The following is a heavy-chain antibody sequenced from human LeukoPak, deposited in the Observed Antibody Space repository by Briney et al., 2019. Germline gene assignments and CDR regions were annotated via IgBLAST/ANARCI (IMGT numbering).Heavy chain of an antibody. Sequence: SETLSLTCTVSGDSISSHYWSWIRRPPGRGLVWLGYIYDSRSTNYNPSLKSRVTISVDTTKNQFSLKLSSGTAADTAVYYCARLDSGSHYAYTSWGQGTLVTVSS. V-gene: IGHV4-59*11. D-gene: IGHD1-26*01. J-gene: IGHJ5*02. CDR3: ARLDSGSHYAYTS. CDR2: IYDSRST. CDR1: GDSISSHY.